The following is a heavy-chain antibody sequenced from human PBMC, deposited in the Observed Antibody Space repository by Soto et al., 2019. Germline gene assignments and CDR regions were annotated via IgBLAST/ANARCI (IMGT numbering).Heavy chain of an antibody. CDR3: ARVVVPAANYYYYGMDV. Sequence: GASVKVSCKASGYTVTSYGISCVRQAPGQVLEWMGWISAYNGNTNYAQKLQGRVTMTTDTSTSTAYMELRSLRSDDTAVYYCARVVVPAANYYYYGMDVWGQGTTVTVSS. J-gene: IGHJ6*02. V-gene: IGHV1-18*04. CDR1: GYTVTSYG. D-gene: IGHD2-2*01. CDR2: ISAYNGNT.